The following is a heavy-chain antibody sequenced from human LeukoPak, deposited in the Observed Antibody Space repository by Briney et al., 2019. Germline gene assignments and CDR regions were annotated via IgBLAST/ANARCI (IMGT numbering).Heavy chain of an antibody. J-gene: IGHJ3*02. CDR3: TRMKGYFDSSGYYKAHAFDI. D-gene: IGHD3-22*01. Sequence: SETLSLTCTVSGGSMNSFYWSWIRQPPGKGLECIGYIYYSGSTNYNPSLKSRVTISVDTSKNQFSLELTSVTAADTAVYYCTRMKGYFDSSGYYKAHAFDIWGQGTMVTVSS. CDR2: IYYSGST. CDR1: GGSMNSFY. V-gene: IGHV4-59*01.